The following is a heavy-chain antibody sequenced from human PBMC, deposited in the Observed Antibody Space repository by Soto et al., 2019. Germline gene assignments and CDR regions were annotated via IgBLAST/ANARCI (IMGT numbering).Heavy chain of an antibody. V-gene: IGHV3-30*18. CDR1: GFTFSTNG. D-gene: IGHD2-2*01. CDR3: AKGGYGCAGTGCSSD. J-gene: IGHJ4*02. CDR2: ISGDGSHK. Sequence: GVSLRLSCVASGFTFSTNGIHWVRQAPGKGLEWMALISGDGSHKFYADSVKGRFTISRDNSKNTLYLQMDSLRIEDTAVYHCAKGGYGCAGTGCSSDWGTGPLVTISS.